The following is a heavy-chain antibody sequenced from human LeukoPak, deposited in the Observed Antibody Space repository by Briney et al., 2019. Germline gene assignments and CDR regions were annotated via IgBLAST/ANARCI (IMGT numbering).Heavy chain of an antibody. V-gene: IGHV3-48*03. CDR1: RFTFSTYE. CDR2: ISRSGNTI. Sequence: GGSLRLSCAASRFTFSTYEMNWVRQAPGRGLEWVSYISRSGNTIYYADSVKGRFTISRDNAKNSLYLQMSSLSAEDTAVYYCARADFRSSVDYWGQGTLVTVSS. CDR3: ARADFRSSVDY. J-gene: IGHJ4*02. D-gene: IGHD6-6*01.